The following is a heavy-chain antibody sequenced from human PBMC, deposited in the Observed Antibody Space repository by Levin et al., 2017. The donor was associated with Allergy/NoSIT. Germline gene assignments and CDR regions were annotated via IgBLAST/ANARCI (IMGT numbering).Heavy chain of an antibody. CDR2: ISYDGSDK. V-gene: IGHV3-30*04. CDR1: GFTFSNFA. J-gene: IGHJ3*02. CDR3: ARVSLSRYSSGWYGATRLSIHDAFDI. D-gene: IGHD6-19*01. Sequence: GGSLRLSCAASGFTFSNFAMHWVRQAPGKGLDWVAVISYDGSDKYYADSVKGRFTISRDNSENTLYLQMHSLRAEDTAVYYCARVSLSRYSSGWYGATRLSIHDAFDIWGQGTMVTVSS.